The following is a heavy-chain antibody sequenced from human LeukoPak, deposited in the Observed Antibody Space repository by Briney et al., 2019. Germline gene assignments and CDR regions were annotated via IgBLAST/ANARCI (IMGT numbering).Heavy chain of an antibody. CDR1: GFPFSNYG. D-gene: IGHD5-18*01. Sequence: GMSLRLSCAASGFPFSNYGMHWVRQAPGKGLEWVAIIWYDGSDKYYADSVKGRFTISRDNSKNTLYLQMNSLRANDTAVYYCARANTAMVTPDYWGQGTLVTVSS. V-gene: IGHV3-33*01. CDR2: IWYDGSDK. J-gene: IGHJ4*02. CDR3: ARANTAMVTPDY.